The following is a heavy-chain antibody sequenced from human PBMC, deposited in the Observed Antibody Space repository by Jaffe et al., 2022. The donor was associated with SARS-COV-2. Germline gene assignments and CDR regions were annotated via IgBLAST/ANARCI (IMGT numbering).Heavy chain of an antibody. CDR3: AHSKRWLVHGVVDY. Sequence: QITLKESGPTLVKPTQTLTLTCTFSGFSLSTSGEAVGWIRQPPGKALEWLAFIYWDDDKRYNPSLRSSLTITKDTSKNQMFLTMTNVDPADTATYYCAHSKRWLVHGVVDYWGQGTLVTVSS. CDR2: IYWDDDK. J-gene: IGHJ4*02. V-gene: IGHV2-5*02. CDR1: GFSLSTSGEA. D-gene: IGHD6-19*01.